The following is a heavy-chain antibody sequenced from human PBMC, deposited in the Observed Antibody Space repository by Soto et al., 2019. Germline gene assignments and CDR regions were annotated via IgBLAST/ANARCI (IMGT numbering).Heavy chain of an antibody. J-gene: IGHJ5*02. Sequence: SETLSLTCTVSGGSINSDYWSWIRQPPGKALEWIGYIYNSGSTNYSPSLNSRVTISVDASKNQFSLKLNSVTAADTAVYYCAKDIRGRTAAAVYNWFVPWGQGILVTVSS. V-gene: IGHV4-59*01. D-gene: IGHD6-13*01. CDR2: IYNSGST. CDR1: GGSINSDY. CDR3: AKDIRGRTAAAVYNWFVP.